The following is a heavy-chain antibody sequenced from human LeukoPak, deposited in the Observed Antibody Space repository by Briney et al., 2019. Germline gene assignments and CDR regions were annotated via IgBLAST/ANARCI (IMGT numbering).Heavy chain of an antibody. CDR2: ISYDGRNK. CDR3: AKPRDIDSWAFDV. J-gene: IGHJ3*01. Sequence: PGGSLRLSCAASGFTFSNYAMHWVRQAPGKGREGVTVISYDGRNKYYADPVKGRFTISRYNSKNTLNLQMNSLRTEDTAVYYCAKPRDIDSWAFDVWGQGTMVTVS. V-gene: IGHV3-30-3*02. CDR1: GFTFSNYA. D-gene: IGHD2-15*01.